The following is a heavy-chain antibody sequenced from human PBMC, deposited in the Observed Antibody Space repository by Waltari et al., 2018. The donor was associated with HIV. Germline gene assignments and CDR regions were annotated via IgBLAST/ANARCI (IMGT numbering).Heavy chain of an antibody. V-gene: IGHV1-46*01. CDR3: ARGVPVDTTMGKYYYYARDV. J-gene: IGHJ6*02. D-gene: IGHD5-18*01. CDR1: GDTFSNYY. Sequence: QVQLVQSGAEVKKPGASVKVSCKASGDTFSNYYMNWVRQAPGQGLEWMGIIRPTGGTTNYAQQRQGSVTMNRDTCTSTVYMALSSLRSEDTAIYYCARGVPVDTTMGKYYYYARDVWGQGTTVTVSS. CDR2: IRPTGGTT.